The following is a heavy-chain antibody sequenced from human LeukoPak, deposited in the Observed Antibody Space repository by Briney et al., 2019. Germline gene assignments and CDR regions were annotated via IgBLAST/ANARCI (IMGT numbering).Heavy chain of an antibody. CDR2: INPSGGST. Sequence: ASVKVTCKASGYTFTSYYMHWVRQAPGQGLEWMGIINPSGGSTSYAQKFQGRVTMTRDMSTSTVYMELSSLRSEDTAVYYCARGIKVTSYYYYYMDVWGKGTTVTISS. CDR3: ARGIKVTSYYYYYMDV. V-gene: IGHV1-46*01. D-gene: IGHD4-23*01. CDR1: GYTFTSYY. J-gene: IGHJ6*03.